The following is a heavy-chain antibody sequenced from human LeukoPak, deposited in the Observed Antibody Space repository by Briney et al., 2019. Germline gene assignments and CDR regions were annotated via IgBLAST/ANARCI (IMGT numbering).Heavy chain of an antibody. Sequence: SETLSLTCAVSGGSISSGGYSWSWIRQPPGKGLEWIGYIYHSGSTYYNPSLKSRVTISVDRSKNQFSLKLSSVTAADTAVYYCARDRGGLAYCGGDCYLSWFDPWGQGTLVTVSS. CDR1: GGSISSGGYS. J-gene: IGHJ5*02. CDR3: ARDRGGLAYCGGDCYLSWFDP. V-gene: IGHV4-30-2*01. D-gene: IGHD2-21*02. CDR2: IYHSGST.